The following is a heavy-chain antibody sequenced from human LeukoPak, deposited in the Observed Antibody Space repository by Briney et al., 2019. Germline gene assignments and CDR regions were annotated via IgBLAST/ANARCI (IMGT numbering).Heavy chain of an antibody. V-gene: IGHV4-39*07. J-gene: IGHJ4*02. CDR3: ARGDYDYVWGSYRFDY. CDR2: IHHSGTT. Sequence: SETLSLTCSVSGGSISNSDYQWGWLRQAPGKGPEWIATIHHSGTTYFNPSLESRVTISVDTSKSQFSLKLSSVTAADTAVYYCARGDYDYVWGSYRFDYWGQGTLVTVSS. CDR1: GGSISNSDYQ. D-gene: IGHD3-16*02.